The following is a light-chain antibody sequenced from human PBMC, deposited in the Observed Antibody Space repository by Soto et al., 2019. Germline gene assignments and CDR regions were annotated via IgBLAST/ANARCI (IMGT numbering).Light chain of an antibody. CDR3: SSYTTSNTRQIV. V-gene: IGLV2-14*01. Sequence: QSALTQPASVSGSPGQSLTISCTGTSSDVGGYNYVSWYQQHPGKAPKFMIYDVSNRPSGVSNRFSGSKSGNTASLTISGLQAEDEADYYCSSYTTSNTRQIVFGTGTKVTVL. CDR1: SSDVGGYNY. CDR2: DVS. J-gene: IGLJ1*01.